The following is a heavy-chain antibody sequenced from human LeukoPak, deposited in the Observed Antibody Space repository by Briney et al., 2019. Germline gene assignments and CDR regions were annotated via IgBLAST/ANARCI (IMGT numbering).Heavy chain of an antibody. CDR1: GFTFSSYA. CDR2: LSYDGSNT. J-gene: IGHJ6*02. CDR3: ARVPGIAATAYYYYAMDV. V-gene: IGHV3-30-3*01. D-gene: IGHD6-13*01. Sequence: PGKSLRLSCAASGFTFSSYAMHWVRQAPGKGLEWVAVLSYDGSNTYHADSVKGRFTISRDNSKNTLYLQMNSLRPEDTAVYYCARVPGIAATAYYYYAMDVWGQGTTVTVFS.